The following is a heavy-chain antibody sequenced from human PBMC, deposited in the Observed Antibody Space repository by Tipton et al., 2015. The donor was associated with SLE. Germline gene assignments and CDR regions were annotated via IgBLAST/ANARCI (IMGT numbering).Heavy chain of an antibody. CDR2: ISWNSGYI. J-gene: IGHJ4*02. CDR3: AKDRVASRAANIDY. CDR1: GFSFDDFA. Sequence: SLRLSCASSGFSFDDFAMHWVRQVPGKGMEWVSGISWNSGYIDYADSVKGRLTISIDNAKRSVYLHMSSLRPEDTALYFCAKDRVASRAANIDYWGQGTLVTVSS. V-gene: IGHV3-9*01. D-gene: IGHD3-3*01.